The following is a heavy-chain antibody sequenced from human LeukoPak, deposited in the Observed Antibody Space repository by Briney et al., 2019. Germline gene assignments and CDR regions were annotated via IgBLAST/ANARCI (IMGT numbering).Heavy chain of an antibody. Sequence: GGSLRLSCTASGFTFSIYSINWVRQAPGKGLEWLSYISSSSRTISYADSLKGRFTVSRDNAKNSVDLQMGSLRAEDTAVYYCARVGTSGWTSDYWGQGTPVTVSS. CDR1: GFTFSIYS. CDR2: ISSSSRTI. J-gene: IGHJ4*02. V-gene: IGHV3-48*04. CDR3: ARVGTSGWTSDY. D-gene: IGHD6-19*01.